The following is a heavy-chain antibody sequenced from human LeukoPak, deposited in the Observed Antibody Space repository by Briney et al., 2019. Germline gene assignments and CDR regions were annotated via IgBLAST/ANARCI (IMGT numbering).Heavy chain of an antibody. CDR1: GFTFSSYW. J-gene: IGHJ4*02. CDR2: IKTDGSIT. V-gene: IGHV3-74*01. D-gene: IGHD2-21*02. CDR3: ARDGDAPMTDFDY. Sequence: GGSLRLSCAASGFTFSSYWMCWVRQDLRKGLAWVSCIKTDGSITAYAGSVKGRFTISRDNAKNTLYLQMNSLRADDTAVYYCARDGDAPMTDFDYWGQGTLVTVSS.